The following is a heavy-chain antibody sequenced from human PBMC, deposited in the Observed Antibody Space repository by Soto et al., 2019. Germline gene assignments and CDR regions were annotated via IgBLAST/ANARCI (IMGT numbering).Heavy chain of an antibody. J-gene: IGHJ4*02. CDR1: LDSFSSTDYY. V-gene: IGHV4-39*01. CDR2: IYHSGST. Sequence: SETLSLTCTVSLDSFSSTDYYWGWIRQPPGKGLEWIGSIYHSGSTFYNPSLQSRVTMSVDTSVKQFSLRLKSVTAADMCFYYCARLRGGIVGPSDYWGQGTLVTVSS. D-gene: IGHD1-1*01. CDR3: ARLRGGIVGPSDY.